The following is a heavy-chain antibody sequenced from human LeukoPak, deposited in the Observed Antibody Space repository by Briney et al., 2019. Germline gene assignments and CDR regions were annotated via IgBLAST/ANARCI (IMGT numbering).Heavy chain of an antibody. D-gene: IGHD3-16*02. V-gene: IGHV3-33*01. CDR3: ARDGRRLRLGELSPYYGMDV. CDR2: IWYDASNK. CDR1: GFTFSSYG. J-gene: IGHJ6*02. Sequence: GGSLRLSCAASGFTFSSYGMHWVRQAPGKGLEWVAVIWYDASNKYYADSVKGRFTISRDNSKNTLYLQMNSLRAEDTAVYYCARDGRRLRLGELSPYYGMDVWGQGTTVTVSS.